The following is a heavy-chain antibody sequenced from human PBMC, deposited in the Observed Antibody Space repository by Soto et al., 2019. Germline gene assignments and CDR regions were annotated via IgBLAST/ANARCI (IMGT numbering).Heavy chain of an antibody. J-gene: IGHJ4*02. CDR1: GFTFSNPG. D-gene: IGHD5-12*01. CDR3: TTGGYSGYGETLDFDY. CDR2: IKSKTDGGTT. V-gene: IGHV3-15*01. Sequence: EVQLVESGGGLVKPGGSLRLSCAASGFTFSNPGLSWARQPPGRGREWVGRIKSKTDGGTTDYAAPGKGRFTISRDDSKNTLYLQMNSLKTEDTAVYYCTTGGYSGYGETLDFDYWGQGTLVTVSS.